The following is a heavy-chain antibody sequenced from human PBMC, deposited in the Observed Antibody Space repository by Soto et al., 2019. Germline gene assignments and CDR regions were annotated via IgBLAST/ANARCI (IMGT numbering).Heavy chain of an antibody. Sequence: ASVNVSCKASGYTFTIYAMHWVLQAPGQRLEWMGWINAGNGNTKYSQKFQGRVTITRDTSASTAYMELSSLRSEDTAVYYCARETLTTRRAVDTNWYDPWGQGTRVTVAS. V-gene: IGHV1-3*01. CDR1: GYTFTIYA. D-gene: IGHD6-19*01. CDR2: INAGNGNT. J-gene: IGHJ5*02. CDR3: ARETLTTRRAVDTNWYDP.